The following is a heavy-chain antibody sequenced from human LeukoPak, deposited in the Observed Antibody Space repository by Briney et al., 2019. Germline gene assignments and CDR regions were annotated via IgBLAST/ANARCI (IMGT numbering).Heavy chain of an antibody. J-gene: IGHJ5*02. D-gene: IGHD3-22*01. CDR1: GGSFSGYY. CDR3: ARRRYYYDSSGYYFGLADRTNWFDP. V-gene: IGHV4-34*01. Sequence: KSSETLCLTCAVYGGSFSGYYWSWIRQPPGKGLEWIGEIKHSGSTNYNPSLKSRVTISVDTSKNQFSLKLSSVTAADTAVYYCARRRYYYDSSGYYFGLADRTNWFDPWGQGTLVTVSS. CDR2: IKHSGST.